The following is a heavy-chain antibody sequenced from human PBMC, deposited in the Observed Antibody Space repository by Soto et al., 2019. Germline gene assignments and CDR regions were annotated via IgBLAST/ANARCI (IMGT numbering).Heavy chain of an antibody. V-gene: IGHV4-59*01. CDR3: ARGRPYCGGDCYSFDY. Sequence: SETLSLTCTVSGGSISSYYWSWIRQPPGKGLEWIGYIYYSGSTNYNPSLKSRVTISVDTSKNQFSLKLSSVTAADTAVYYCARGRPYCGGDCYSFDYWGQGTLVTVSS. CDR1: GGSISSYY. CDR2: IYYSGST. D-gene: IGHD2-21*02. J-gene: IGHJ4*02.